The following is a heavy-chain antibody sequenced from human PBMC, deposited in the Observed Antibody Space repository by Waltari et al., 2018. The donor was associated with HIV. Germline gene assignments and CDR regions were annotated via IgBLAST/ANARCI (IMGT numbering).Heavy chain of an antibody. J-gene: IGHJ4*02. CDR3: ASGASVAVDSY. V-gene: IGHV4-39*01. CDR2: IYYSGST. CDR1: GGSISSSSYY. Sequence: QLQLQESGPGLVKPSATLSLTCTVSGGSISSSSYYWGWIRQPPGKGLEWIGSIYYSGSTYYNPSLKSRVTISVDTSKNQFSLKLSSVTAADTAVYYCASGASVAVDSYWGQGTLVTVSS. D-gene: IGHD6-19*01.